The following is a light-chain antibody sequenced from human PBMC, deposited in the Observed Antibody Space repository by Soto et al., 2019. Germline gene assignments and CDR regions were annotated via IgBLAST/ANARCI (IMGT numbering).Light chain of an antibody. J-gene: IGKJ4*01. CDR1: QSVSSY. CDR2: DAS. Sequence: EIVLTQSPATLSLSPGERATLCLMASQSVSSYLAWYQQKPGQAPRLLIYDASNRATGIPARFSGSGSGTDFTLTISSLEPEDFAVYYCQQRSNWPLTFGGGTKV. CDR3: QQRSNWPLT. V-gene: IGKV3-11*01.